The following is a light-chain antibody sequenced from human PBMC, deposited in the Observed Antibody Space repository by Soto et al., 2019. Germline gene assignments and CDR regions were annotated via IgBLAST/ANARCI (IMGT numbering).Light chain of an antibody. V-gene: IGLV1-51*01. CDR3: GTWDSSLSAYV. J-gene: IGLJ1*01. CDR1: SSNIGNNY. Sequence: QSVLTQPPSVSAAPGQKVTISCSGSSSNIGNNYVSWYQQLPGTAPKLLIYDNNKRPSGIPDRFSDSKSGTSATLGITGLQTGDEADYYCGTWDSSLSAYVSGTGTKSPS. CDR2: DNN.